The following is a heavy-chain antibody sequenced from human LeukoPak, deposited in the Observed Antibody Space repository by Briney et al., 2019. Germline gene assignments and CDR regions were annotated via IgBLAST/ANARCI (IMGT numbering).Heavy chain of an antibody. CDR3: ARGRGYYYDSSDY. Sequence: PGGSLRLSCAASGFTFSSYSMNWVRQAPGKGPEWVSSISSSSSYIYYADSVKGRFTISRDNAKNSLYLQMNSLRAEDTAVYYCARGRGYYYDSSDYWGQGTLVTVSS. CDR1: GFTFSSYS. V-gene: IGHV3-21*01. CDR2: ISSSSSYI. D-gene: IGHD3-22*01. J-gene: IGHJ4*02.